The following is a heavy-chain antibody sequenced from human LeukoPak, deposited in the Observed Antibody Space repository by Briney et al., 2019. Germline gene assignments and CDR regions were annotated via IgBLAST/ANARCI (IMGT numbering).Heavy chain of an antibody. CDR3: AKVGLYGSGSSTPDY. CDR2: ISGSGGST. CDR1: GFTFSGSA. V-gene: IGHV3-23*01. D-gene: IGHD3-10*01. J-gene: IGHJ4*02. Sequence: PGGSLRLSCAASGFTFSGSAMHWVRQAPGKGLEWVSAISGSGGSTYYADSVKGRFTISRDNSKNTLYLQMNSLRAEDTAVYYCAKVGLYGSGSSTPDYWGQGTLVTVSS.